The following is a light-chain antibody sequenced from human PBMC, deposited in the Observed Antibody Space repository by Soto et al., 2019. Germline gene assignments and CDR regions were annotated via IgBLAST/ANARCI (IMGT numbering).Light chain of an antibody. CDR1: ESIRNE. CDR3: QQSFTSPWT. V-gene: IGKV1-39*01. Sequence: DIQMTQSPSSLSASLGDRVTITCRPSESIRNELNWFQQRPGKAPRLLIYDTFTLQSGITSRFSGSVSGTAFSLTISSLQAGDSAIYDCQQSFTSPWTFGQGTKVEI. CDR2: DTF. J-gene: IGKJ1*01.